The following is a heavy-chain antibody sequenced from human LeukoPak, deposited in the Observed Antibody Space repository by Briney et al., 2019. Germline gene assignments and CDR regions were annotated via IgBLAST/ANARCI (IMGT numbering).Heavy chain of an antibody. V-gene: IGHV3-7*03. Sequence: GGALRHSCAPPGYTVRSDCVSGVPKVPGKDLKRVLNINQDGKKRYYVDSVKGRFTISRDNAKNSLYLQMNSLTAEDTAVYYCTRDLAAAATWGQGTLVTVS. J-gene: IGHJ5*02. D-gene: IGHD6-13*01. CDR3: TRDLAAAAT. CDR2: INQDGKKR. CDR1: GYTVRSDC.